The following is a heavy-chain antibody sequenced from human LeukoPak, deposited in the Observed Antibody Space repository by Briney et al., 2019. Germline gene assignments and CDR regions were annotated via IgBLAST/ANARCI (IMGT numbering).Heavy chain of an antibody. V-gene: IGHV3-23*01. CDR3: AKGSWYQLLSGDY. J-gene: IGHJ4*02. Sequence: PGGSLRLSCAASGFTFSSYAMSWVRQAPEKGLEWVSAISGSGGSTYYADSVKGRFTISRDNSKNTLYLQMNSLRAEDTAVYYCAKGSWYQLLSGDYWGQGTLVTVSS. CDR1: GFTFSSYA. D-gene: IGHD2-2*01. CDR2: ISGSGGST.